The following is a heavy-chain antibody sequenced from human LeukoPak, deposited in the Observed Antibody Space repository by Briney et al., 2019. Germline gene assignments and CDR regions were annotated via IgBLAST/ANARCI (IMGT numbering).Heavy chain of an antibody. CDR2: IKQDGSEK. CDR3: ARGGLPVDY. Sequence: PGGSLRLSCAASGFIFSSYWMGWARQAPGKGLEWVANIKQDGSEKYYVDSVKGRFTISRDNAKNSPYLQMNSLRAEDTAVYYCARGGLPVDYWGQGTLVTVSS. V-gene: IGHV3-7*03. D-gene: IGHD5-18*01. CDR1: GFIFSSYW. J-gene: IGHJ4*02.